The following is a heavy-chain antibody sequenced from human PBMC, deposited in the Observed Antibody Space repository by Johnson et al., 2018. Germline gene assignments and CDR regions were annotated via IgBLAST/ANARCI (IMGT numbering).Heavy chain of an antibody. CDR1: GFTVSSNY. D-gene: IGHD4-17*01. J-gene: IGHJ6*03. V-gene: IGHV3-66*02. CDR2: IYSGGST. CDR3: AKDHGADYHYHYRDA. Sequence: VQLVQSGGGLVQPGGSLRLSCAASGFTVSSNYMSWVRQAPGKGLEWVSVIYSGGSTYYAAYVKGRFTISRDNSKDTLYLQMNSLRAEDTAVYYCAKDHGADYHYHYRDAWGKGTTVTVAS.